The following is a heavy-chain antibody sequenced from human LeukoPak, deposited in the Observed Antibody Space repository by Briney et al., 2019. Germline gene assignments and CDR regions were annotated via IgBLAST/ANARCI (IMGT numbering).Heavy chain of an antibody. D-gene: IGHD3-3*01. CDR1: GFTFSSYW. V-gene: IGHV3-7*01. J-gene: IGHJ4*02. Sequence: AGGSLRLSCAASGFTFSSYWMHWVRQAPGKGLEWVANIKQDGSEKYYVDSVKGRFTISRDNAKNSLYMQMNSLRAEDTAVYYCARDLNMYDFWSGYYTDWGQGILVTVSS. CDR3: ARDLNMYDFWSGYYTD. CDR2: IKQDGSEK.